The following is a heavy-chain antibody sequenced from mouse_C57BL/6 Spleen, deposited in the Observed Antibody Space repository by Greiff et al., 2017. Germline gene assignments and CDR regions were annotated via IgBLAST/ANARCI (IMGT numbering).Heavy chain of an antibody. V-gene: IGHV1-69*01. CDR3: ARVLPWFAY. CDR1: GYTFTSYW. J-gene: IGHJ3*01. CDR2: IDPSDSYT. Sequence: QVQLQQPGAELVMPGASVKLSCKASGYTFTSYWMHWVKQRPGQGLEWIGEIDPSDSYTNYNQKFKGKSTLTVDKSSSTAYLQLSSLTSEDSAVYYCARVLPWFAYWGQGTLVTVSA. D-gene: IGHD1-1*01.